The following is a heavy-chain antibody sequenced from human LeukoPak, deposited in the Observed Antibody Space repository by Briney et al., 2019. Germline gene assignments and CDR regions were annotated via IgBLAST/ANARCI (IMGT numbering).Heavy chain of an antibody. Sequence: GGSLRLSCAASGFTFSSYATSWVRQAPGKGLEWVSAISGSGGSTYYADSVKGRFTISRDNSKNTLYLQMNSLRAEDTAVYYCAKDPEEVAATPVGTEDYWGQGTLVTVSS. V-gene: IGHV3-23*01. CDR3: AKDPEEVAATPVGTEDY. D-gene: IGHD2-15*01. J-gene: IGHJ4*02. CDR1: GFTFSSYA. CDR2: ISGSGGST.